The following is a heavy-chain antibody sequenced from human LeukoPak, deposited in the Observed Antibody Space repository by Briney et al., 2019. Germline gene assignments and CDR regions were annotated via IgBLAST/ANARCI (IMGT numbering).Heavy chain of an antibody. J-gene: IGHJ5*02. CDR2: IKTKTDGGTT. D-gene: IGHD2-21*02. CDR3: TTIGCGGDCYTSWFDP. CDR1: GFSFSNAW. V-gene: IGHV3-15*01. Sequence: GGSLGLSCAASGFSFSNAWMSWVRQAPGKGLEWVGLIKTKTDGGTTEYAAPVKGRFTISRDDSKNTLDLQMNSLKTEDTAVYYCTTIGCGGDCYTSWFDPWGQGTLVTVSS.